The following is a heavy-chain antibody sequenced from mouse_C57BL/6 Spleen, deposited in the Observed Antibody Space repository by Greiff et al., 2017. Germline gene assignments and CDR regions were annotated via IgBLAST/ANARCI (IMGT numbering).Heavy chain of an antibody. D-gene: IGHD2-13*01. Sequence: QVQLQQPGAELVKPGASVKLSCKASGYTFTSYWMHWVKQRPGQGLAWIGMIHPNSGSTNYNEKFKSKATLTVDKSSSTAYMQLSSLTSEDSAVYYCARSSLGDYFAYWGQGTLVTVSA. CDR3: ARSSLGDYFAY. CDR2: IHPNSGST. J-gene: IGHJ3*01. V-gene: IGHV1-64*01. CDR1: GYTFTSYW.